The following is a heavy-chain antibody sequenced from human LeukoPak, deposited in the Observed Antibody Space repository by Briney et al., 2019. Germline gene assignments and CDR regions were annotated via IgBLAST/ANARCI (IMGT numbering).Heavy chain of an antibody. D-gene: IGHD1-1*01. J-gene: IGHJ6*03. CDR2: FYYSGST. Sequence: SETLSLTCTVSGDSISSSSYYWGWIRQPPGKGLEWIGSFYYSGSTYYNPSLKSRVTISVDASKNQFSLKLTSVTAADAAVYYCARLPANASYYYYYMDVWGKGTKVTFSS. CDR1: GDSISSSSYY. V-gene: IGHV4-39*07. CDR3: ARLPANASYYYYYMDV.